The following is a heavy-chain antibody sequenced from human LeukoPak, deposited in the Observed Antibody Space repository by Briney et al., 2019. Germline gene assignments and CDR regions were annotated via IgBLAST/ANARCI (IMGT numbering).Heavy chain of an antibody. V-gene: IGHV3-20*04. CDR1: GFTFDDYG. Sequence: GGSLILSCAASGFTFDDYGMTWVRQAPGRGLEWVSGINWNGGSTGYADSVKGRFTISRDNAKNSLYLQMNSLRAEDTAFYYCARSGGYSLARDWFDPWGQGTLVTVSS. D-gene: IGHD2-15*01. CDR3: ARSGGYSLARDWFDP. CDR2: INWNGGST. J-gene: IGHJ5*02.